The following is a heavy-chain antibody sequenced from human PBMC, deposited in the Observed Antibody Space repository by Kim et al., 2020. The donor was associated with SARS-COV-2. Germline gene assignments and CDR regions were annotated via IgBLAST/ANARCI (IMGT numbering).Heavy chain of an antibody. CDR3: AKDLRYCSGGSCYPRYY. V-gene: IGHV3-30*18. CDR2: ISYDGSNK. J-gene: IGHJ6*01. Sequence: GGSLRLSCAASGFTFSSYGMHWVRQAPGKGLEWVAVISYDGSNKYYADSVKGRFTISRDNSKNTLYLQMNSLRAEDTAEYYCAKDLRYCSGGSCYPRYY. CDR1: GFTFSSYG. D-gene: IGHD2-15*01.